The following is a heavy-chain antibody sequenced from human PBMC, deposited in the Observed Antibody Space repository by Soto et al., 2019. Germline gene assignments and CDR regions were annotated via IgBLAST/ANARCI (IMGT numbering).Heavy chain of an antibody. CDR2: IIPIFGTA. D-gene: IGHD6-19*01. CDR3: AREGAVAGPTDFDY. V-gene: IGHV1-69*13. J-gene: IGHJ4*02. Sequence: GASVKVSCKASGGTFSSYAISWVRQAPGQGLEWMGRIIPIFGTANYAQKFQGRVTITADESTSTAYMELSSLRSEDTAVYYCAREGAVAGPTDFDYWGQGTLVTVSS. CDR1: GGTFSSYA.